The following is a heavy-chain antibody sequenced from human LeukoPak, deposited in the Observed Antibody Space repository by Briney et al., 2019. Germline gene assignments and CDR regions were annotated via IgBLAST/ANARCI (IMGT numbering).Heavy chain of an antibody. CDR3: VRDRDWGFDY. CDR2: ISDDGSNK. V-gene: IGHV3-30*03. Sequence: PGGSLRLSCAASGFAFSNYGMHWVRQAPGKGLEWVVVISDDGSNKYYADSVKGRFTLSRDNFKNTLSLQMNSLRAEDTAVYYCVRDRDWGFDYWGQGTLVTVSS. D-gene: IGHD3/OR15-3a*01. J-gene: IGHJ4*02. CDR1: GFAFSNYG.